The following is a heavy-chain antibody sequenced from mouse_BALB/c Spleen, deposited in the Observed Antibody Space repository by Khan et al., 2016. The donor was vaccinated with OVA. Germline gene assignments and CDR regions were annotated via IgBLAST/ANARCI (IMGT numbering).Heavy chain of an antibody. CDR1: GLNIKDTY. Sequence: VRLQQSGPELVKSGETVKFSCTASGLNIKDTYMHWLKQWPEQGLEWIGRIDPSNGNTKYDPEFQGKVAITADTSSNTAYLQLNNLTTEDTAVVYYAGMAGKWGQGTTLTVSS. J-gene: IGHJ2*01. V-gene: IGHV14-3*02. CDR3: AGMAGK. CDR2: IDPSNGNT.